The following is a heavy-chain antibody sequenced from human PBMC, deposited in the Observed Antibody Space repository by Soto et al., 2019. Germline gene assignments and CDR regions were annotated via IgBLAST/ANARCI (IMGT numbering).Heavy chain of an antibody. Sequence: QVQLVESGGGVVQPGRSLRLSCAASGFTFSVYPMNWVRQAPGKGLEWVAFISFDGSKVYYADSVRGRFTIPSDNSKNTVYLQITSLRPGDAAFYRCANLLNVSPTGTPHYYGADVWGQGTTVTVS. CDR3: ANLLNVSPTGTPHYYGADV. CDR1: GFTFSVYP. V-gene: IGHV3-30-3*01. J-gene: IGHJ6*02. CDR2: ISFDGSKV. D-gene: IGHD1-1*01.